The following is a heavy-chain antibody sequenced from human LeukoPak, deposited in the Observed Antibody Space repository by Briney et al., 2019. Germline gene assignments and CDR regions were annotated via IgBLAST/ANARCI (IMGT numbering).Heavy chain of an antibody. CDR1: GFTVSSNY. D-gene: IGHD3-3*01. CDR2: ISSSSSYI. CDR3: ARDHTIFGVAGAFDI. V-gene: IGHV3-21*01. J-gene: IGHJ3*02. Sequence: GGSLRLSCAASGFTVSSNYMSWVRQAPGKGLEWVSSISSSSSYIYYADSVKGRFTISRDNAKNSLYLQMNSLRAADTAVYYCARDHTIFGVAGAFDIWGQGTMVTVSS.